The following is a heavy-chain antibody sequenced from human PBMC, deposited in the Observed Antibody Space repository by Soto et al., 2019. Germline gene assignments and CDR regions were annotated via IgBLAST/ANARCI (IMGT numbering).Heavy chain of an antibody. CDR1: GGIFHMYS. V-gene: IGHV1-69*10. D-gene: IGHD6-19*01. CDR2: INPIPGPA. J-gene: IGHJ5*02. CDR3: ARKRARAVAGSFDT. Sequence: SVKVSCKASGGIFHMYSFSWVRQAPAPGLEWMGGINPIPGPANYAQKFQARVTITADRSANTVYLQLTSLKSEETAVYYCARKRARAVAGSFDTWGQGTRVTVSS.